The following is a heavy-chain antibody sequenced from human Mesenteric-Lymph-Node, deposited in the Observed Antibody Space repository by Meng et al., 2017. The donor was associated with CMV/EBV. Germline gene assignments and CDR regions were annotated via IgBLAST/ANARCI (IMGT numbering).Heavy chain of an antibody. D-gene: IGHD2-2*01. Sequence: GESLKISCAASGFTFSSYSMNWVRQAPGKGLEWVSSISSSSSYIYYADSVKGRFTISRDNAKNSLYLQMNSLRDEDTAVYYCARDGCSSTSCPKYFQHWGQGTLVTVSS. CDR1: GFTFSSYS. CDR3: ARDGCSSTSCPKYFQH. CDR2: ISSSSSYI. V-gene: IGHV3-21*01. J-gene: IGHJ1*01.